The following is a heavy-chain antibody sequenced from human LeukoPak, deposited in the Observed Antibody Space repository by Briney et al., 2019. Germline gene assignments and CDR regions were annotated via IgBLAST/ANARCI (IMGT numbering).Heavy chain of an antibody. V-gene: IGHV4-31*03. CDR1: GGSLSSGGYY. D-gene: IGHD1-26*01. Sequence: PSETLSLTCTVSGGSLSSGGYYWGWLRQHPGTGLEWIGYIYYSGSTYYNPSLKSRVTISVDTSKNQFSLKLSSVTAADTAVYYCAREEGSGSSTGSWFDPWGQGTLVTVSS. J-gene: IGHJ5*02. CDR3: AREEGSGSSTGSWFDP. CDR2: IYYSGST.